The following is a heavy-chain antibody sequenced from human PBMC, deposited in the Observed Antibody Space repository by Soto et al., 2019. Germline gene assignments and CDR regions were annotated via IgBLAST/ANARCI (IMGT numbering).Heavy chain of an antibody. CDR3: ARGGWRHIDY. CDR1: GGSISTYY. V-gene: IGHV4-59*08. Sequence: SETLSLTCTVSGGSISTYYWSWIRQPPGKGLEWIGYIYYSGSTNYNPSLKSRVTISVDTSKNQFSLKPSSVTAADTAVYYCARGGWRHIDYWGQGTLVTVYS. J-gene: IGHJ4*02. D-gene: IGHD3-3*01. CDR2: IYYSGST.